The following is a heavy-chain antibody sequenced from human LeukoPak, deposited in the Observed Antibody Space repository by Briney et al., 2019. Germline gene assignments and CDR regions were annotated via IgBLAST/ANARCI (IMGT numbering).Heavy chain of an antibody. CDR3: ARQGRGYSYDTYYFDY. CDR2: IYYSGST. D-gene: IGHD5-18*01. V-gene: IGHV4-59*08. CDR1: GGSISSCY. J-gene: IGHJ4*02. Sequence: PSETLSLTCTVSGGSISSCYWSWIRQPPGKGLEWIGYIYYSGSTNYNPSLKSRVTISVDTSKNQFSLKLSSVTAADTAVYYCARQGRGYSYDTYYFDYWGQGTLVTVSS.